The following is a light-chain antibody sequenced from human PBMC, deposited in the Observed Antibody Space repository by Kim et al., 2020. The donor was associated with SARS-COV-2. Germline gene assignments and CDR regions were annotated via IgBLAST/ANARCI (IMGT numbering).Light chain of an antibody. CDR3: LQHKRSS. CDR2: AAS. V-gene: IGKV1-17*03. J-gene: IGKJ4*01. CDR1: QDISSF. Sequence: EIQMTQSPSAMSASVGDRVTITCRASQDISSFLAWFQQKSGKAPKRLIYAASSLQSGVPSSFSASGSGTEFTLTISSLQPEDFATYYCLQHKRSSFGGGTKLDIK.